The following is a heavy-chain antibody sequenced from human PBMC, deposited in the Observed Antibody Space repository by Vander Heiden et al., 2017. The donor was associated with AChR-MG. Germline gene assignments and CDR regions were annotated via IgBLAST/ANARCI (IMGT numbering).Heavy chain of an antibody. Sequence: QVQLQESGPGLVKPSETLSLTCTVSGGPVSSGSYYWSWIRQPPGKGLEWIGYIDYSGSTNYNPSLKSRVTISVDTSKNQFSLKLSSVTAADTAVYYCASGQGGWDWFGQVDYWGQGTLVTVSS. CDR2: IDYSGST. V-gene: IGHV4-61*01. CDR1: GGPVSSGSYY. CDR3: ASGQGGWDWFGQVDY. J-gene: IGHJ4*02. D-gene: IGHD3-10*01.